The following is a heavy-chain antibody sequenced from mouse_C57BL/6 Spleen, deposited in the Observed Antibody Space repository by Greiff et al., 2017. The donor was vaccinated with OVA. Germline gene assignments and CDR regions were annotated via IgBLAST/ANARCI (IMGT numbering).Heavy chain of an antibody. CDR3: ARSKAAQATSGFAY. CDR2: IYPGDGDT. V-gene: IGHV1-82*01. Sequence: VQLQQSGPELVKPGASVKISCKASGYAFSSSWMNWVKQRPGKGLEWIGRIYPGDGDTNYNGKFKGKATLTADKSSSTAYMQLSSLTSEDSAVYFCARSKAAQATSGFAYWGQGTLVTVSA. CDR1: GYAFSSSW. J-gene: IGHJ3*01. D-gene: IGHD3-2*02.